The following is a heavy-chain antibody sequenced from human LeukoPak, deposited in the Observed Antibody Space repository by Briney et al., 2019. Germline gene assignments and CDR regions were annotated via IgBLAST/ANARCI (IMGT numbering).Heavy chain of an antibody. CDR3: ARLIYSGYDRDY. CDR1: GYTLTGYY. CDR2: INPNGGGT. D-gene: IGHD5-12*01. Sequence: GASVKVSCKASGYTLTGYYMHWVRQAPGQGLEWMGRINPNGGGTNYAQKFQGRVTMTRDTSISTAYMELSRLRSDDTAVYYCARLIYSGYDRDYWGQGTLVTVSS. J-gene: IGHJ4*02. V-gene: IGHV1-2*06.